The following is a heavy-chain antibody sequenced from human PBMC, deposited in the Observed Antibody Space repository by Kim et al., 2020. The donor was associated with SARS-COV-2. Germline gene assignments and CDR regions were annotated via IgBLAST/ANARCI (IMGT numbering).Heavy chain of an antibody. V-gene: IGHV4-34*01. CDR3: ARQRKVVVSWSVWYPIDY. Sequence: SETLSLTCAVYGGSFSGYYWSWIRQPPGKGLEWIGEINHSGSTNYNPSLKSRVTISVDTSKNQFSLKLSSVTAADTAVYYCARQRKVVVSWSVWYPIDY. CDR2: INHSGST. D-gene: IGHD2-21*01. CDR1: GGSFSGYY. J-gene: IGHJ4*01.